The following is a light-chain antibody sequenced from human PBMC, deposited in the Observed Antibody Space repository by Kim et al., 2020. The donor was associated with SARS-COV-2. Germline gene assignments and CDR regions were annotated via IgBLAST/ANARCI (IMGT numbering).Light chain of an antibody. Sequence: GQRVTVSCSGSGSNIGTNSVNWYQHLPGTAPRLLIYDNDQRPSGVPDRFSGSKSGTSASLAISGLQSQDEADYYCAAWDDSLNGWVFGGGTKLTVL. CDR1: GSNIGTNS. J-gene: IGLJ3*02. CDR2: DND. V-gene: IGLV1-44*01. CDR3: AAWDDSLNGWV.